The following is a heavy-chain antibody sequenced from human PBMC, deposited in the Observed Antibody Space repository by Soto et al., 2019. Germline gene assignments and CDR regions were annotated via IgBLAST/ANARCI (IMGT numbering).Heavy chain of an antibody. D-gene: IGHD3-10*01. CDR1: GYSFTSYW. V-gene: IGHV5-10-1*01. CDR2: IDPSDSYT. Sequence: LGESLKISCKGSGYSFTSYWISWVRQMPGKGLEWMGRIDPSDSYTNYSPSFQGHVTIAADKSISTAYLQWSSLKASDTAMYYCARYQGSGSYPDHYYGMDVWGQGTTVTVSS. J-gene: IGHJ6*02. CDR3: ARYQGSGSYPDHYYGMDV.